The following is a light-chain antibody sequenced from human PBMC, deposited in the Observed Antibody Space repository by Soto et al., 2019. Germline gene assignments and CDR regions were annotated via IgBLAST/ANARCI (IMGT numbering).Light chain of an antibody. CDR1: QAINNY. CDR3: QKHNSAPPVT. J-gene: IGKJ3*01. CDR2: AAS. V-gene: IGKV1-27*01. Sequence: DIQMTQSPSSLSASVGDRVTISCRASQAINNYLAWDQQKPGKAPKLLIYAASTLQSGIPSRFSGSGSGTDFTLTISSLQPEDVATYYCQKHNSAPPVTFGPGTKVGVK.